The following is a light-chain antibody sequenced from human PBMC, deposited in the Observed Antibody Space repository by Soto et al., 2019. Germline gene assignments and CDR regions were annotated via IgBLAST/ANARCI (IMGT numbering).Light chain of an antibody. CDR1: SSDVGGYNY. Sequence: QSVLTQPLSVSGSAGQSVTISCTGTSSDVGGYNYVSWYQQHPGKAPKLMIYDVSKPPSGVPDRCSGSNSGNTASLTISGLLAEDESDYYCCSYAGSFYVFGTGTKVTVL. V-gene: IGLV2-11*01. CDR3: CSYAGSFYV. J-gene: IGLJ1*01. CDR2: DVS.